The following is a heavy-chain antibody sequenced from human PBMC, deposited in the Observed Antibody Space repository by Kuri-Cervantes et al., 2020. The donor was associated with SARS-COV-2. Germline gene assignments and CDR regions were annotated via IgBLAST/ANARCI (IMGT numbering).Heavy chain of an antibody. J-gene: IGHJ5*02. CDR2: INPSGGST. V-gene: IGHV1-46*01. CDR3: ARASGGLYCSSTSCGEGSWFDP. CDR1: GYTFTSYY. D-gene: IGHD2-2*01. Sequence: ASVKVSCKASGYTFTSYYMHWVRQAPGQGLEWMGIINPSGGSTSYAQKFQGRVTMTRDTSTSTVYMELRSLRSDDTAVYYCARASGGLYCSSTSCGEGSWFDPWGQGTLVTVSS.